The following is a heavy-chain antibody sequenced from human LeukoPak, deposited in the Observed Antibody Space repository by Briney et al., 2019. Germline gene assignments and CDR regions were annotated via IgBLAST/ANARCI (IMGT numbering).Heavy chain of an antibody. D-gene: IGHD2-2*01. CDR2: IDPSDSYT. V-gene: IGHV5-10-1*01. CDR3: ARLEDIVVVSAANFDY. Sequence: GESLKISCKGSGYSFTSYWISRVRQMPGKGLEWMGRIDPSDSYTNYSPSFQGHVTISADKSISTAYLQWSSLKASDTAMYYCARLEDIVVVSAANFDYWGQGTLVTVSS. CDR1: GYSFTSYW. J-gene: IGHJ4*02.